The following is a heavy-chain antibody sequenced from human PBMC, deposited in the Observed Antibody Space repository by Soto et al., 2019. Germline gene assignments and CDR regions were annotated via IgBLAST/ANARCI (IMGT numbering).Heavy chain of an antibody. CDR2: ISDDGSTK. J-gene: IGHJ4*02. D-gene: IGHD2-2*01. CDR3: AKAGKVVVPAAIDY. V-gene: IGHV3-30*18. CDR1: GFTFSGYG. Sequence: GGSLRLSCAAAGFTFSGYGMHWVRQAPGKGLEWLAVISDDGSTKYYADSVKGRFTTYRDNFNNALYLQMNSLRPADTAVYYCAKAGKVVVPAAIDYWGQGT.